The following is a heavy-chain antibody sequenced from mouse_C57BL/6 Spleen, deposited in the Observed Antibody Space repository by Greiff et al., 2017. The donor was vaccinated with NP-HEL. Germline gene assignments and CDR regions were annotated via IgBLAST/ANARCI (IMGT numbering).Heavy chain of an antibody. J-gene: IGHJ4*01. V-gene: IGHV2-6-1*01. CDR3: ARHHSNYVAMDY. CDR1: GFSLTSYG. Sequence: VKVVESGPGLVAPSQSLSITCTVSGFSLTSYGVHWVRQPPGKGLEWLVVIWSDGNTTYTSALKSSLSISKDNSKSQVFLKMNSLQTDDTAMYYCARHHSNYVAMDYWGQGTSVTVSS. D-gene: IGHD2-5*01. CDR2: IWSDGNT.